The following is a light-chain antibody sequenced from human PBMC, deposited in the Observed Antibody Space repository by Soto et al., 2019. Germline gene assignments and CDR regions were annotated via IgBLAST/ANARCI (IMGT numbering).Light chain of an antibody. Sequence: QPVLTQPPSVSGAPGQRVTISCTGSSSNIGAGYDVHWYQQLPGTAPKLLIYGNSNRPSGVPDQFSGSKSGTSASLAITGLQAEDEADYYCQSYDSSLSGSVFGGGTKLTVL. CDR2: GNS. J-gene: IGLJ3*02. CDR1: SSNIGAGYD. CDR3: QSYDSSLSGSV. V-gene: IGLV1-40*01.